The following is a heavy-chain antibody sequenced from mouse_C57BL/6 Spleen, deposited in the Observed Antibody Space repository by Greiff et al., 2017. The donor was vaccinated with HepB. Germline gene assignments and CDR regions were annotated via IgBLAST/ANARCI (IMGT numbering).Heavy chain of an antibody. CDR3: ASRIPYAMDY. CDR1: GYTFTGYW. Sequence: VKLQESGAELMKPGASVKLSCKATGYTFTGYWIEWVKQRPGHGLEWIGEILPGSGSTNYNEKFKGKATFTADTSSNTAYMQLSSLTTEDSAIYYCASRIPYAMDYWGQGTSVTVSS. V-gene: IGHV1-9*01. CDR2: ILPGSGST. J-gene: IGHJ4*01.